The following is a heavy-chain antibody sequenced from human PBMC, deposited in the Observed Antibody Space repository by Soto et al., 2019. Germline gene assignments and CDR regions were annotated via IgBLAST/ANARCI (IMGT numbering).Heavy chain of an antibody. J-gene: IGHJ4*02. D-gene: IGHD3-22*01. CDR1: GGTFSSYA. CDR2: IIPIFGTA. CDR3: ARVDYYDSSGYFYQSGYFDY. V-gene: IGHV1-69*13. Sequence: GASVKVSCKASGGTFSSYAISWVRQAPGQGLEWMGGIIPIFGTANYAQKFQGRVTITADESTSTAYIELSSLRSEDTAVHYCARVDYYDSSGYFYQSGYFDYWGQGTLVTVSS.